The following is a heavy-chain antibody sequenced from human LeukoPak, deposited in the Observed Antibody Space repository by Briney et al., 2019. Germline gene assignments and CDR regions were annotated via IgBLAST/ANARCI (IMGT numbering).Heavy chain of an antibody. Sequence: PGGSLRLSCAASGFTFSSYEMNWVRQAPGKGLEWVSYISSSGSTIYYADSVKGRFTISRDNAKNSLYLQMSSLRAEDTAVYYCARENGSGSYESLYYYYGMDVWGKGTTVTVSS. CDR2: ISSSGSTI. J-gene: IGHJ6*04. CDR1: GFTFSSYE. D-gene: IGHD3-10*01. V-gene: IGHV3-48*03. CDR3: ARENGSGSYESLYYYYGMDV.